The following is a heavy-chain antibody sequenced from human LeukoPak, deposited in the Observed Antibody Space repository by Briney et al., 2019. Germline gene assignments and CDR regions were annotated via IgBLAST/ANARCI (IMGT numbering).Heavy chain of an antibody. Sequence: SETLSLTCTVSGGSISSYYWSWIRQPPGKGLEWIGYIYYSGSTNYNPSLKSRATISVDTSKNQFSLKLSSVTAADTAVYYCARDCSGGSCPAIDAFDIWGQGTMVTVSS. CDR1: GGSISSYY. D-gene: IGHD2-15*01. J-gene: IGHJ3*02. CDR2: IYYSGST. CDR3: ARDCSGGSCPAIDAFDI. V-gene: IGHV4-59*01.